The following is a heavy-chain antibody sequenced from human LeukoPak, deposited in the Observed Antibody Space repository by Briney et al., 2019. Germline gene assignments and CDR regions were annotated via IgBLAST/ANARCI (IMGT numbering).Heavy chain of an antibody. CDR3: AREPQPRVTMVRGSYGMDV. D-gene: IGHD3-10*01. Sequence: GGCLRLSCAASGFTFSSYGMHWVRQAPGKGLEWVAVIWYDRSNKYYADSVKGRFTISRDNSKNTLYLQMNSLRAEDTAVYYCAREPQPRVTMVRGSYGMDVWGQGTTVTVSS. CDR2: IWYDRSNK. J-gene: IGHJ6*02. V-gene: IGHV3-33*01. CDR1: GFTFSSYG.